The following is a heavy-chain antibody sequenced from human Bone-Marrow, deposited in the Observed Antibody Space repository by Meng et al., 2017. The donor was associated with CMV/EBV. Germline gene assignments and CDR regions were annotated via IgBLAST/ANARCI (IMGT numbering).Heavy chain of an antibody. CDR3: ARTNIVVVPAAVRYYYYGMDV. CDR1: GGSFSGYY. J-gene: IGHJ6*02. CDR2: INHSGST. D-gene: IGHD2-2*01. Sequence: SETLSLTCAVYGGSFSGYYWSWIRQPPGKGLEWIGEINHSGSTNYNPSLKSRVTISVDTSKNQFSLKLSSVTAADTAVYYCARTNIVVVPAAVRYYYYGMDVWGQGNTVNVAS. V-gene: IGHV4-34*01.